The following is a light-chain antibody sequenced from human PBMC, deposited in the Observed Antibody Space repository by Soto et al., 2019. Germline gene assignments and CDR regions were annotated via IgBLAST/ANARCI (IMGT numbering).Light chain of an antibody. J-gene: IGKJ1*01. Sequence: EIVGTQSPAILSVSPGERATLSCRASQRFSTNLAWFQQKRGQTPRLLFNGASTRATGMPARFTGSGSGTELILTISRLQSEDFAVYYCQKYDIWPPTFGQGTKVEI. V-gene: IGKV3-15*01. CDR2: GAS. CDR3: QKYDIWPPT. CDR1: QRFSTN.